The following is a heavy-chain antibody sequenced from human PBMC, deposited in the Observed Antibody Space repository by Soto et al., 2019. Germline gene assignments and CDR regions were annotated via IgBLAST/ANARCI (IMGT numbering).Heavy chain of an antibody. Sequence: GGSLRLSCAVSGFRFRDYWMSWVRQAPGKGLEWVANIKQDESDKYYVDSVKSRFTISRDNAKNALYLQMNSLRVEDTAVYYCAAYCYTMTCTHFHGYSWGQGTQVTVSS. CDR2: IKQDESDK. CDR1: GFRFRDYW. V-gene: IGHV3-7*03. D-gene: IGHD3-16*02. J-gene: IGHJ5*02. CDR3: AAYCYTMTCTHFHGYS.